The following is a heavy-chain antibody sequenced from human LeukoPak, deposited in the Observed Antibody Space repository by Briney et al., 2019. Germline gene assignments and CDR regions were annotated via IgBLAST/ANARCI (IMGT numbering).Heavy chain of an antibody. CDR1: GFTFSSYG. CDR3: AKVEYSSPTSRY. J-gene: IGHJ4*02. Sequence: HPGGSLRLSCAASGFTFSSYGMHWVRQAPGKGLEWVAFIRYDGSNKYYADSVKGRSTISRDNSKNTLYLQMNSLRAEDTAVYYCAKVEYSSPTSRYWGQGTLVTVSS. V-gene: IGHV3-30*02. CDR2: IRYDGSNK. D-gene: IGHD6-6*01.